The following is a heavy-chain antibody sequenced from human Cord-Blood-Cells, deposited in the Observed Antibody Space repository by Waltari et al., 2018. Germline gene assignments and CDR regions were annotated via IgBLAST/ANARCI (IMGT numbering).Heavy chain of an antibody. V-gene: IGHV4-39*01. D-gene: IGHD6-13*01. CDR3: ARPYSSSWYYFDY. Sequence: QLQLQESGPGLVKPSETLSLTCTVSGGSISSSSYYWGWIRQPPGKGLEWIGSIYYSGSTYYNPSLKSRVTLSVDTSKNQFSLKLSSVTAADTAVYYCARPYSSSWYYFDYWGQGTLVTVSS. CDR1: GGSISSSSYY. CDR2: IYYSGST. J-gene: IGHJ4*02.